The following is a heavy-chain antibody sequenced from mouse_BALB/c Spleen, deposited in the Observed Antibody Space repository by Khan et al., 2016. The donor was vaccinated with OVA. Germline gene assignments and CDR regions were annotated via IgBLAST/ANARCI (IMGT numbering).Heavy chain of an antibody. V-gene: IGHV1-4*01. CDR1: GYTFTSYT. CDR2: INPSNNYS. J-gene: IGHJ3*01. CDR3: VREGAYDRSDGWFAY. Sequence: VELVESGAELARPGASVKMFCKASGYTFTSYTMHWVRQRPGQTLEWIGHINPSNNYSNYNQNFKDKATLIVDKSSSTAYRQLSSLTSEDSAVYYCVREGAYDRSDGWFAYWGQGTRVTVSA. D-gene: IGHD2-14*01.